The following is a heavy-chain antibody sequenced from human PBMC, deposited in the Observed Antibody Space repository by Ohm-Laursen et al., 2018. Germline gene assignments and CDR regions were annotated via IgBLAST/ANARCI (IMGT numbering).Heavy chain of an antibody. CDR2: ISWNSGSI. Sequence: SLRLSCAASGFTFDDYAMHWVRQAPGKGLEWVSGISWNSGSIGYADSVKGRFTISGDNAKNSLYLQMNSLRAEDTALYYCAILRENYYYGMDVWGQGTTVTVSS. V-gene: IGHV3-9*01. CDR3: AILRENYYYGMDV. CDR1: GFTFDDYA. J-gene: IGHJ6*02.